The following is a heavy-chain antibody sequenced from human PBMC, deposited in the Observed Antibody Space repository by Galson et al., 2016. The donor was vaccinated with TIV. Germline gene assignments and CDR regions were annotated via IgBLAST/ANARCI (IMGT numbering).Heavy chain of an antibody. Sequence: SVKVSCKAFGYTVTTYYIHWVRQGPGQGLEWMGIINPSGGGTTYAQNFQGRITMTRDTSTGTVYMALSSLRSEDTAVYYCARSQSWGGDCYYFDYWGRGTLVTVSS. CDR2: INPSGGGT. CDR1: GYTVTTYY. D-gene: IGHD2-21*02. J-gene: IGHJ4*02. V-gene: IGHV1-46*01. CDR3: ARSQSWGGDCYYFDY.